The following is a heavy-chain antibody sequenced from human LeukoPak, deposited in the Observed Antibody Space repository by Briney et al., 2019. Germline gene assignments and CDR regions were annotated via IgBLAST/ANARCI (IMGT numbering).Heavy chain of an antibody. D-gene: IGHD5-18*01. CDR3: ARCGYSYGYYYYYMDG. V-gene: IGHV3-53*01. CDR1: GFTVISIY. Sequence: PGGSLRLSCAASGFTVISIYMSWVRQAPGKGLEWVSVIYSGGSTYYADSVKGRFTISRDNSKNTLYLQMNSLRAEDTAVYYCARCGYSYGYYYYYMDGWGKGTTVTVSS. CDR2: IYSGGST. J-gene: IGHJ6*03.